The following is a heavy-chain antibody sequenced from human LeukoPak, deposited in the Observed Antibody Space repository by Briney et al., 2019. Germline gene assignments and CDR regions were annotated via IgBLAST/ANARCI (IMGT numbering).Heavy chain of an antibody. D-gene: IGHD5-12*01. CDR1: GFTFSSYG. V-gene: IGHV3-53*01. CDR3: ARELDSGYDSTFDY. J-gene: IGHJ4*02. Sequence: GGSLRLSCAASGFTFSSYGMHWVRQAPGKGLEWVSVIYSGGSTYYADSVKGRFTISRDNSKNTLYLQMNSLRAEDTAVYYCARELDSGYDSTFDYWGQGTLVTVSS. CDR2: IYSGGST.